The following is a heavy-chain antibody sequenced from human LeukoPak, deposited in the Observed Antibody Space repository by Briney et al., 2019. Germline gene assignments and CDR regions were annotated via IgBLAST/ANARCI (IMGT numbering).Heavy chain of an antibody. CDR3: ARLVEYQLPFDY. Sequence: SETLSLTCTVSGGSISSSSYYWGWIRQPPGKGLEWIGSIYYSGSTFYNPSLKSRVTISLDTSKNQFSLKLSSVTAADTAVYYCARLVEYQLPFDYWGQGTLVTVSS. D-gene: IGHD2-2*01. V-gene: IGHV4-39*07. CDR2: IYYSGST. J-gene: IGHJ4*02. CDR1: GGSISSSSYY.